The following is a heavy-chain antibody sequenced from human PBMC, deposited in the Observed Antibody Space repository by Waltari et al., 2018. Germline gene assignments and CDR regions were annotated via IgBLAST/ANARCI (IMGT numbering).Heavy chain of an antibody. V-gene: IGHV1-69*04. CDR1: GGTFSSYA. J-gene: IGHJ3*02. Sequence: QVQLVQSGAEVKKPGSSVKVSCKASGGTFSSYAISWVRQAPGQGLEWMGRSNPIVGKANYGQKFQGRITNTADKSTSTADMERSSLRSEDTAVYYCARGGRGLSDAFDIWGQGTMVTVSS. CDR2: SNPIVGKA. D-gene: IGHD2-21*01. CDR3: ARGGRGLSDAFDI.